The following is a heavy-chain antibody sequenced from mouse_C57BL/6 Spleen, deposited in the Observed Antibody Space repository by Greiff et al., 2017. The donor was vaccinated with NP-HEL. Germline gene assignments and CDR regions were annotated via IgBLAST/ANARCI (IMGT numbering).Heavy chain of an antibody. CDR2: INPSSGYT. V-gene: IGHV1-4*01. Sequence: VQLQQSGAELARPGASVKMSCKASGYTFTSYTMHWVKQRPGQGLEWIGYINPSSGYTKYNQKFKDKATLTADKSSSTAYMQLSSLTSEDSAVYYCARLRLDDSGYFDYWGQGTTLTVSS. CDR1: GYTFTSYT. D-gene: IGHD2-4*01. J-gene: IGHJ2*01. CDR3: ARLRLDDSGYFDY.